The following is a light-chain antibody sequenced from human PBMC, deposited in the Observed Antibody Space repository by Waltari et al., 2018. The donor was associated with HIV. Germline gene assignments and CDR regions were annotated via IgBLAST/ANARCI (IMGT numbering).Light chain of an antibody. CDR3: LLSYNGVRF. Sequence: VVTQEPSLTVSPGDPVTLSCASFTGNVARRHFPYWLQLQPCQAPLTLIYDLEKRHPLTPGRFSGALDGGRAILTLSGALPEDEAEYFCLLSYNGVRFFGGGTTLTV. J-gene: IGLJ2*01. V-gene: IGLV7-46*01. CDR2: DLE. CDR1: TGNVARRHF.